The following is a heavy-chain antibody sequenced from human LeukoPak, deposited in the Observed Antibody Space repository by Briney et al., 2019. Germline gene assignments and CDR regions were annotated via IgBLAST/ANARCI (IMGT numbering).Heavy chain of an antibody. V-gene: IGHV3-21*01. Sequence: GGSLRLSCAASGFTFSSYTMHWIRQAPGKGLEWVSAISGSGGSTYYADSVKGRFTISRDNAKNSLYLQMNSLRAEDTAVYYCARVGPLWFGNKGAFDIWGQGTMVTVSS. CDR2: ISGSGGST. J-gene: IGHJ3*02. CDR3: ARVGPLWFGNKGAFDI. CDR1: GFTFSSYT. D-gene: IGHD3-10*01.